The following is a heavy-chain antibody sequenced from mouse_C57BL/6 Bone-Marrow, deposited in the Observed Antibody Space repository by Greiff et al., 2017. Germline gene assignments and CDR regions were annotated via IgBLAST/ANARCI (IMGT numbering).Heavy chain of an antibody. J-gene: IGHJ2*01. CDR1: GYTFTDHT. V-gene: IGHV1-78*01. CDR3: ARGETAQARGY. D-gene: IGHD3-2*02. CDR2: IYPRAGST. Sequence: QVQLKQSDAELVQPGASVKISCKASGYTFTDHTIHWMKQRPEQGLEWIGYIYPRAGSTKYNEKFKGKATLTADKSSSTAYMQRNSMTSEDSAVYFCARGETAQARGYWGQGTTRTVSS.